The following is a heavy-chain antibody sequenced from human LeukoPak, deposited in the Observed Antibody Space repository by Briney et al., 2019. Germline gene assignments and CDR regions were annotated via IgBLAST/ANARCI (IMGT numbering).Heavy chain of an antibody. CDR1: GFTFSSYS. J-gene: IGHJ4*02. V-gene: IGHV3-21*01. Sequence: GGSLRLSCAASGFTFSSYSMNWVRQAPGKGLEWVSSITSGSSYIYYADSVKGRFTISRDNSKNTLYLQMNSLRAEDTAFYYCAKDPGYDILTGYFDYWGQGTLVTVSS. CDR3: AKDPGYDILTGYFDY. CDR2: ITSGSSYI. D-gene: IGHD3-9*01.